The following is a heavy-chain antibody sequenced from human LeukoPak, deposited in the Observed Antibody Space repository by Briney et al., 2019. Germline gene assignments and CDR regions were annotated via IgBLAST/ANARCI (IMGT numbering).Heavy chain of an antibody. Sequence: PSETLSLTCPVSDVSISYYYWGWVRQPAGKGLEWIGRIYVGGSTNYSPSLKSRVSMSLDKSKNQLSLKLISVNDADTAVYYCARWHINSQYVWGRRTAVTVS. CDR2: IYVGGST. CDR1: DVSISYYY. CDR3: ARWHINSQYV. D-gene: IGHD4-23*01. J-gene: IGHJ6*02. V-gene: IGHV4-4*07.